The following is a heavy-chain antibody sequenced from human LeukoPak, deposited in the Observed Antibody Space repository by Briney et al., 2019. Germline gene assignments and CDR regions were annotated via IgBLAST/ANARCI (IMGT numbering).Heavy chain of an antibody. J-gene: IGHJ4*02. V-gene: IGHV3-9*01. CDR3: AKDITAMVTSAFGY. CDR2: ISWNSGSI. CDR1: GFTFDDYA. D-gene: IGHD5-18*01. Sequence: GGSLRLSCAASGFTFDDYAMHWVRQAPGKGLEWVSGISWNSGSIGYADSVKGRFTISRDNAKNSLYLQMNSLRAEDTALYYCAKDITAMVTSAFGYWGQGTLVTVSS.